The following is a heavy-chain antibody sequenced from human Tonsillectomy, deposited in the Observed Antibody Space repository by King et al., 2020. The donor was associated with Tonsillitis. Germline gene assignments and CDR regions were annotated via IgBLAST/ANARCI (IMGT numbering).Heavy chain of an antibody. CDR3: ATVNRYNWNYRFDY. CDR1: GYTLTELS. CDR2: FDPEDGET. Sequence: VQLVQSGAEVKKPGASVKVSCKVSGYTLTELSMHWVRQAPGKGLEWMGGFDPEDGETIYAQKFQGRVTMTEDTSTDTAYMELGSLRSEATAVYYCATVNRYNWNYRFDYWGQGTLVTVSS. V-gene: IGHV1-24*01. J-gene: IGHJ4*02. D-gene: IGHD1-7*01.